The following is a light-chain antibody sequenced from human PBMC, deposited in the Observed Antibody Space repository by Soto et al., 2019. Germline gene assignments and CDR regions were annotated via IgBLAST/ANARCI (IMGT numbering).Light chain of an antibody. V-gene: IGKV1-12*01. CDR1: QDIASW. J-gene: IGKJ5*01. Sequence: DIQMTQSPSSVSASVGDRVTITCRASQDIASWLAWYQQKPGKAPKLLIYAASSLQSGVPSRFSGSGSATDFTLIISSLQPEDFATYYCQQPRSFPVTFGQGTRLEIK. CDR2: AAS. CDR3: QQPRSFPVT.